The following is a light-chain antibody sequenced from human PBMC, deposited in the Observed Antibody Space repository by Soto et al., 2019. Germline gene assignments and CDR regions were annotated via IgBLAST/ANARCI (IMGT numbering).Light chain of an antibody. V-gene: IGKV3-20*01. Sequence: EIVLTQSPGTLSLSPGERATLSCRASQSVSSTYLSWHQQRPGRAPRLLIFGASSRATGIPDRFSGSGSGTDFTLTISRLESEEFAWYDCQQYDRSGLTFGGGTKVEIK. J-gene: IGKJ4*01. CDR3: QQYDRSGLT. CDR2: GAS. CDR1: QSVSSTY.